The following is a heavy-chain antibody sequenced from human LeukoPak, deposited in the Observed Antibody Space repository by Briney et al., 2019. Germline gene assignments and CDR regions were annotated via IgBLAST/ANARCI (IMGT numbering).Heavy chain of an antibody. CDR1: GYTFTSYG. V-gene: IGHV1-2*02. Sequence: ASVKVSCKASGYTFTSYGFSWVRQAPGQGLEWMGWINPNSGGTNYAQKFQGRVTMTRDTSISTAYMELSRLRSDDTAVYYCARDYYDSSGYFSVDWFDPWGQGTLVTVSS. D-gene: IGHD3-22*01. CDR2: INPNSGGT. CDR3: ARDYYDSSGYFSVDWFDP. J-gene: IGHJ5*02.